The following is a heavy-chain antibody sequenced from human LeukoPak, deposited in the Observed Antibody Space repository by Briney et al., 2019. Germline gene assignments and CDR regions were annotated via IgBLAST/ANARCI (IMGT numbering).Heavy chain of an antibody. J-gene: IGHJ4*02. CDR2: ISYDGSNK. CDR1: GFTFSSYA. Sequence: GGSLRLSCAASGFTFSSYAMHWVRQAPGKGLEWVAVISYDGSNKYYADSVKGRFTISRGNSKNTLYLQMNSLRAEDTAVYYCARDLRDYYGSGSYDYWGQGTLVTVSS. CDR3: ARDLRDYYGSGSYDY. D-gene: IGHD3-10*01. V-gene: IGHV3-30-3*01.